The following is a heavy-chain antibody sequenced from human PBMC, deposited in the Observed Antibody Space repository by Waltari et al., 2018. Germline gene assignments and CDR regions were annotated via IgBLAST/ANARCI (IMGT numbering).Heavy chain of an antibody. V-gene: IGHV1-69*12. CDR2: IIPMLGLP. J-gene: IGHJ6*03. CDR3: ARHELGISQYYYNMYV. Sequence: VQLVQSGGEVKTPGSSVKVSCKASGGSFGGYGISWVRQAPGQGLEWMGVIIPMLGLPDFSQKFQDRLTINADESTDTAYMELSSLTSEDTAIYYCARHELGISQYYYNMYVWGQGTTVTISS. CDR1: GGSFGGYG. D-gene: IGHD7-27*01.